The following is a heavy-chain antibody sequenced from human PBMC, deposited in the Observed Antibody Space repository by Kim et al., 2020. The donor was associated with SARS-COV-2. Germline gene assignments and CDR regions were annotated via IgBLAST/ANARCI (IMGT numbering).Heavy chain of an antibody. Sequence: GGSLRLSCTTSGFTFGDYAMSWVRQAPGKGLEWVGFIRIKVYGGTTDYAASVKGRFTISRDDSKSIAYLQMNSLKTEDTAMYYCAREYCYTSSCYDPSGIDYWGQGTLVTVSS. D-gene: IGHD2-2*01. J-gene: IGHJ4*02. CDR3: AREYCYTSSCYDPSGIDY. CDR1: GFTFGDYA. CDR2: IRIKVYGGTT. V-gene: IGHV3-49*04.